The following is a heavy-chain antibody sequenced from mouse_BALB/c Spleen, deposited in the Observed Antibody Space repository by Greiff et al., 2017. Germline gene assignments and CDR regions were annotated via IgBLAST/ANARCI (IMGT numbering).Heavy chain of an antibody. J-gene: IGHJ3*01. CDR2: IDPANGYT. CDR3: ATGGCDAWWAY. CDR1: GFNFKDTY. Sequence: VQLQQSGAELVKPGASVKLSCTASGFNFKDTYMHWVKQRPEQGLEWIGRIDPANGYTKYDPKFQGKATITADTSSNTAYLQLSSLTSEDTAVYYCATGGCDAWWAYWGQGTLVTVSA. V-gene: IGHV14-3*02. D-gene: IGHD1-1*02.